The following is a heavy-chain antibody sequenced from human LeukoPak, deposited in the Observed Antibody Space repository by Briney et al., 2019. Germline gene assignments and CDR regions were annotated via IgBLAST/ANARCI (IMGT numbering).Heavy chain of an antibody. J-gene: IGHJ3*02. CDR1: GFTFSSYW. D-gene: IGHD4-17*01. V-gene: IGHV3-74*01. CDR2: INSDGSST. CDR3: TTDQSPDYGDVMGAGAFDI. Sequence: GGSLRLSCAASGFTFSSYWMHWVRQAPGEGLVWVSRINSDGSSTSYADSVKGRFTISRDNAKNTLYLQMNSLKTEDTAVYYCTTDQSPDYGDVMGAGAFDIWGQGTMVTVSS.